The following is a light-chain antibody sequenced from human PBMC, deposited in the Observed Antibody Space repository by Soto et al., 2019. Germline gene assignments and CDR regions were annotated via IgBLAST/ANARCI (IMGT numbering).Light chain of an antibody. V-gene: IGLV4-69*01. CDR1: SGHSSYA. Sequence: QSVLTQSPSASASLGASVKLTCTLSSGHSSYAIAWHQQQPEKGPRYLMKLNSDGSHSKGDGIPDRFSGSSSGAEPSLTTSSLQSEDEADYYCQTCGTGIHEVFGGGTKVTVL. CDR2: LNSDGSH. J-gene: IGLJ3*02. CDR3: QTCGTGIHEV.